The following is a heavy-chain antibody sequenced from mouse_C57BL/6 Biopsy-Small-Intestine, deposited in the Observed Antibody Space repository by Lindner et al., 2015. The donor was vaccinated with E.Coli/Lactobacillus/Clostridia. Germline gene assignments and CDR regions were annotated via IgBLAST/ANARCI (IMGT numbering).Heavy chain of an antibody. D-gene: IGHD2-12*01. Sequence: SVKVSCKASGYTFTVYYIYWVRQAPGQGLEWMGWINPNSGGTNYAQTFQGRVTMTRDTSITTAYMELSRLRSDDTAVYYCARDLRVNDFWGQGTLVTVSS. CDR1: GYTFTVYY. CDR3: ARDLRVNDF. J-gene: IGHJ4*01. V-gene: IGHV1-84*02. CDR2: INPNSGGT.